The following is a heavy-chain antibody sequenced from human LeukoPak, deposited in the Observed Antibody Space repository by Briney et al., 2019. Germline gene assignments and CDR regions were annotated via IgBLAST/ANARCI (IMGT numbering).Heavy chain of an antibody. CDR3: ARDGLWDGMDV. Sequence: GGSLRLSCAASGFTFSSYAMSWVRQAPGKGLEWVSAISGSGGSTYYADSVKGRFTISRDNAKNSLYLQMNSLRAEDTAVYYCARDGLWDGMDVWGQGTTVTVSS. V-gene: IGHV3-23*01. CDR2: ISGSGGST. J-gene: IGHJ6*02. D-gene: IGHD3-16*01. CDR1: GFTFSSYA.